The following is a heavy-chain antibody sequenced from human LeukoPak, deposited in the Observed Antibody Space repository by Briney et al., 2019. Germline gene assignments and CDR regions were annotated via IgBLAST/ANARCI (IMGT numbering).Heavy chain of an antibody. Sequence: ASVKVSCKASGYTFTSYGISWVRQAPGQGLEWMGWISAYNGNTNYAQKLQGRVTMTTDTSTSTAYMELRSLRSDDTAVYYCARDRRYCSGGSCYAPGYSDGGYWGQGTLVTVSS. D-gene: IGHD2-15*01. V-gene: IGHV1-18*01. CDR3: ARDRRYCSGGSCYAPGYSDGGY. CDR1: GYTFTSYG. CDR2: ISAYNGNT. J-gene: IGHJ4*02.